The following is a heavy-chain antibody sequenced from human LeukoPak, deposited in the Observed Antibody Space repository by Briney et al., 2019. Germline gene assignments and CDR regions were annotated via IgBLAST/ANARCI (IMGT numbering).Heavy chain of an antibody. CDR2: MNPNSGNT. Sequence: GASVKVSCKASGYTFTGFHMHWVRQATGQGLEWMGWMNPNSGNTGYAQKFRGRVTMTRNTSISTAYMELSSLRSEDTAVYYCARGGVGATVVDYWGQGTLVTVSS. D-gene: IGHD1-26*01. CDR3: ARGGVGATVVDY. CDR1: GYTFTGFH. J-gene: IGHJ4*02. V-gene: IGHV1-8*02.